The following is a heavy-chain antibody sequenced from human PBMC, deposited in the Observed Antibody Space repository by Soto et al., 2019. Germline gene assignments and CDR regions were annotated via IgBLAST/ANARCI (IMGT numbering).Heavy chain of an antibody. J-gene: IGHJ6*02. D-gene: IGHD1-26*01. CDR1: SGSIRSYY. CDR3: AREGASGFGMDV. Sequence: SETLSLTCNVSSGSIRSYYWSWVRQPAGKPLEWIGRIYTSGSTNYNPSLKSRVSMSVDTSKNQFSLKVTSVTAADTAVYYCAREGASGFGMDVWGQGTTVTVSS. V-gene: IGHV4-4*07. CDR2: IYTSGST.